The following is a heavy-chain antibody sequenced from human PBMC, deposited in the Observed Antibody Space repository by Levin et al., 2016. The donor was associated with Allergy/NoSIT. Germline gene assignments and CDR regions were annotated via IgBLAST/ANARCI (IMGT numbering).Heavy chain of an antibody. CDR2: ISSATNYI. CDR3: ARDRESGDRKYYYYGMDV. D-gene: IGHD1-14*01. Sequence: GESLKISCAASGFIVSSNYMSWVRQAPGKGLEWVSSISSATNYIYYADSVEGRFTISRDNAKNSLSLQMNSLRAEDTAVYYCARDRESGDRKYYYYGMDVWGQGTTVTVSS. CDR1: GFIVSSNY. J-gene: IGHJ6*02. V-gene: IGHV3-21*01.